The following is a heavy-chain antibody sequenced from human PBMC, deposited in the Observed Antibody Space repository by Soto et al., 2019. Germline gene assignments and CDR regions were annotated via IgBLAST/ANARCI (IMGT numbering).Heavy chain of an antibody. CDR3: ARVGQLWQRGYYYYGMDV. D-gene: IGHD5-18*01. CDR2: INHSGST. V-gene: IGHV4-34*01. J-gene: IGHJ6*02. CDR1: GGSFSGYY. Sequence: KTSETLSLTCAVYGGSFSGYYWSWIRQPPGKGLEWIGEINHSGSTNYNPSLKSRVTISVDTSKNQFSLKLSSVTAADTAVYYCARVGQLWQRGYYYYGMDVWGQGTTVTVSS.